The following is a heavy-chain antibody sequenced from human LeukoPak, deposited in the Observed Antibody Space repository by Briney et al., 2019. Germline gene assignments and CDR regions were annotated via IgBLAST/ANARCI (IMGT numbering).Heavy chain of an antibody. CDR2: ISSSSSTL. V-gene: IGHV3-48*01. CDR1: GFTFSSYS. J-gene: IGHJ3*02. CDR3: ARDHHRRLYDSQARDTFDI. D-gene: IGHD3-22*01. Sequence: GGSLRLSCAASGFTFSSYSMNWVRHAPGKGLEWGSYISSSSSTLYYAHSVKGRFSISRDNAKNSLYLQMNSLRAEDTAVYYCARDHHRRLYDSQARDTFDIWGQGTLVTVSS.